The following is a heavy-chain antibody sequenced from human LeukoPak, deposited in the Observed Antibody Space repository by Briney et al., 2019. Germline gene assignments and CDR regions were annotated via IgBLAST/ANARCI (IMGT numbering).Heavy chain of an antibody. CDR1: GGXIRSSSYY. D-gene: IGHD3-3*01. CDR2: SYHSGST. J-gene: IGHJ4*02. V-gene: IGHV4-39*01. CDR3: ASQNGRPYDFWSGYW. Sequence: SETLSLTCTVSGGXIRSSSYYWAWIRQPPGKGLEWIGSSYHSGSTYYNPSLKSRVTISVDTSKNQFSLNLRSVTAADTAVYYCASQNGRPYDFWSGYWWGQGTLVTVSS.